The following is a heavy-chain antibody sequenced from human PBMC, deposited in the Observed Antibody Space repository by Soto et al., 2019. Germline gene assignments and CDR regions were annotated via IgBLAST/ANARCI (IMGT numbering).Heavy chain of an antibody. Sequence: QVQLQESGPGLVKPSQTLSLTCTVSGAYVSSGDYYWSCIRQPPGKGLEWIGYIYSSGGSYYNPSLKGRLTISIDTSKNQFSLKLNSVTVADTAIYYCVGTGTTDDYWGRGTLVTVSS. V-gene: IGHV4-30-4*01. CDR2: IYSSGGS. CDR3: VGTGTTDDY. D-gene: IGHD1-1*01. J-gene: IGHJ4*02. CDR1: GAYVSSGDYY.